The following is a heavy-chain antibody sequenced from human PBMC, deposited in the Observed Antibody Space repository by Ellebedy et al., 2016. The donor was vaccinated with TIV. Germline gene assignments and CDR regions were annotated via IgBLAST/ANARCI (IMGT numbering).Heavy chain of an antibody. CDR1: GGSFSGYY. CDR2: INHSGST. J-gene: IGHJ2*01. D-gene: IGHD3-16*01. V-gene: IGHV4-34*01. CDR3: ARGGYRARIMITFGGVEGFDL. Sequence: SETLSLTXAVYGGSFSGYYWSWIRQPPGKGLEWIGEINHSGSTNYNPSLKSRVTISVDTSKNQFSLKLSSVTAADTAVYYCARGGYRARIMITFGGVEGFDLWGRGTLVTVSS.